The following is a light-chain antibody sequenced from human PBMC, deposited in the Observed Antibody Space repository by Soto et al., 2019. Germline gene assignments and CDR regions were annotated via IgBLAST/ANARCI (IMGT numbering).Light chain of an antibody. J-gene: IGKJ1*01. CDR2: WAS. CDR1: QSVLYSSNNKNY. V-gene: IGKV4-1*01. Sequence: DIVMTQSPDSLAVSLGERATINCKSSQSVLYSSNNKNYLAWYQQKPGQPPKLLIYWASARESGVPDRFSGTGSGTDFTLTISSLPGEDVAVYYCQQYYSLPSTFGQGTKVEIK. CDR3: QQYYSLPST.